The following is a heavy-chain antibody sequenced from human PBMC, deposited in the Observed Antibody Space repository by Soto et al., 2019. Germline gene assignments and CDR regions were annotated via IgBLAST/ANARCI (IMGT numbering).Heavy chain of an antibody. D-gene: IGHD3-9*01. CDR3: ASRGILTGYNNWFDP. Sequence: QVQLQQWGAGLLKPSETLSLTCAVYGGSFSGYYWSWIRQPPGKGLEWIGEINHSGSTNYNPSLKSRVTISVETSKNQFSLKLSSVTAADTAVYYCASRGILTGYNNWFDPWGQGTLVTVSS. V-gene: IGHV4-34*01. CDR2: INHSGST. J-gene: IGHJ5*02. CDR1: GGSFSGYY.